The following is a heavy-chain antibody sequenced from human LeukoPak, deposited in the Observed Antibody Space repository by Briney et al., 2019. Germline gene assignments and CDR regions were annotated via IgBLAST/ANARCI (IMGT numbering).Heavy chain of an antibody. D-gene: IGHD6-19*01. CDR2: INHSGST. V-gene: IGHV4-30-2*01. Sequence: SQTLSLTCAVSGGSISSGGYYWSWIRQPPGKGLEWIGEINHSGSTNYNPSLKSRVTISVDTSKNQFSLKLSSVTAADTAVYYCAISSGWYRNWFDPWGQGTLVTVSS. CDR3: AISSGWYRNWFDP. CDR1: GGSISSGGYY. J-gene: IGHJ5*02.